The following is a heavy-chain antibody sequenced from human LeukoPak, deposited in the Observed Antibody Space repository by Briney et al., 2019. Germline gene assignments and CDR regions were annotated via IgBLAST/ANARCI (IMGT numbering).Heavy chain of an antibody. Sequence: PSETLSLTCAVYGGSFSGYYWSWVRQPPGKGLEWIGDMYQSGSTSYNPSLKSRVTMSVDKSKNQFSPKLSSVTAAGTAVYYCAGAVAAYYYYYGMDVWGQGTTVTVS. V-gene: IGHV4-34*01. CDR2: MYQSGST. CDR3: AGAVAAYYYYYGMDV. CDR1: GGSFSGYY. D-gene: IGHD6-19*01. J-gene: IGHJ6*02.